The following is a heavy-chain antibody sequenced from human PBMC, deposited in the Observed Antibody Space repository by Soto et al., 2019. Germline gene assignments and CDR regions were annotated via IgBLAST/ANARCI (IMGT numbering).Heavy chain of an antibody. CDR3: AKGGKVFN. CDR1: GFTFSSYG. D-gene: IGHD3-10*01. Sequence: SLRLSCAASGFTFSSYGMHWVRQAPGKGLEWVAVISYDGSNKYYADSVKGRFTISRDNSKYTLYLQMNSLRAEDTAVYYCAKGGKVFNWGEGTQVTVSS. J-gene: IGHJ4*02. CDR2: ISYDGSNK. V-gene: IGHV3-30*18.